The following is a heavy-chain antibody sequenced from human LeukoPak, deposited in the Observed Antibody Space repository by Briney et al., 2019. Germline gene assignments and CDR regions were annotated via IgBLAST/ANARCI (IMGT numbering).Heavy chain of an antibody. CDR1: GFTFSSYS. CDR2: ISTSSSTI. Sequence: GGSLRLSCAASGFTFSSYSMNWVRQAPGKGLEWVSYISTSSSTIYYTDSVKGRFTISRDNAKNSLYLQMSSLRAEDTAVYYCAREQETSWGQGTLVTVSS. CDR3: AREQETS. V-gene: IGHV3-48*01. D-gene: IGHD2-2*01. J-gene: IGHJ4*02.